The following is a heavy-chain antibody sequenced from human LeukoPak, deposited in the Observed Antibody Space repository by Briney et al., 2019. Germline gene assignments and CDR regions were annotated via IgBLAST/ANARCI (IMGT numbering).Heavy chain of an antibody. CDR1: GFSFISYG. V-gene: IGHV3-23*01. Sequence: GGSLRLSCAASGFSFISYGMSWVRQAPGKGLEWVSAISGSGGTTYYADSVRGRFIISRDNSKSTLYFQMNSLRGEDTAIYYCAKRSPYNSSSYYLDFWGQGTLVTVSS. CDR3: AKRSPYNSSSYYLDF. CDR2: ISGSGGTT. J-gene: IGHJ4*02. D-gene: IGHD6-6*01.